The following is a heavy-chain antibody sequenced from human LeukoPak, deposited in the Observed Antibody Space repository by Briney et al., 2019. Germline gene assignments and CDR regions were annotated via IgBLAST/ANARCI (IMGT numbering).Heavy chain of an antibody. CDR1: GYTFTSYG. D-gene: IGHD3-3*01. CDR2: ISAYNGNT. Sequence: ASVKVSCKASGYTFTSYGISWVRQAPGQGLEWMGRISAYNGNTNYAQKLQGRVTMTTDTSTSTAYMELRSLRSDDTAVYYCARSITIFGVVGSAGGYWGQGTLVTVSS. V-gene: IGHV1-18*01. J-gene: IGHJ4*02. CDR3: ARSITIFGVVGSAGGY.